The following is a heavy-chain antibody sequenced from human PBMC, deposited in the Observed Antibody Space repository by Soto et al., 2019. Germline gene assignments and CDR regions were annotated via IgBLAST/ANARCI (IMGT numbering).Heavy chain of an antibody. J-gene: IGHJ5*02. Sequence: PGGSLRLSCVASGFTFSNSAMSWVRHVPGKGLEWAAGIRSSGGHTNYADSVKGRFTISRDNPKNTLFLQMNSLRAEDTAVYYCAKDLYASGAYGWFDPWGQGTLVTVSS. V-gene: IGHV3-23*01. CDR2: IRSSGGHT. D-gene: IGHD3-10*01. CDR1: GFTFSNSA. CDR3: AKDLYASGAYGWFDP.